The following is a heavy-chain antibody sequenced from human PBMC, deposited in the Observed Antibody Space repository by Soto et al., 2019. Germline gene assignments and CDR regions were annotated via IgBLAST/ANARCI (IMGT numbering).Heavy chain of an antibody. CDR2: IWYDGSNK. D-gene: IGHD5-12*01. Sequence: QVQLVESGGGVVQPGRSLRLSCAASGFTFSSYGMHWVRQAPGKGLEWVAVIWYDGSNKYYADSVKGRFTISRDNSKNTRYLQMNSLRAEDTAVYYCARDLTVGQGYNFGYWGQGTLVTVSS. CDR3: ARDLTVGQGYNFGY. V-gene: IGHV3-33*01. CDR1: GFTFSSYG. J-gene: IGHJ4*02.